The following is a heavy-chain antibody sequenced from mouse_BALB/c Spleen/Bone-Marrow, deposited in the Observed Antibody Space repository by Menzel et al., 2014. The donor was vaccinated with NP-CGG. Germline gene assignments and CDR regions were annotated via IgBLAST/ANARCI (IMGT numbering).Heavy chain of an antibody. CDR3: ASYYRYDGAY. D-gene: IGHD2-14*01. Sequence: VKVEESGPGLVAPSQSLSITCTVSGFSLTNYGVHWVRQPPGKGLEWLGVIWAGGSTNYNSALMSRLTISKDNSKSQVFLKMSSLQTDDTAMYYCASYYRYDGAYWGQGTLVTVSA. J-gene: IGHJ3*01. V-gene: IGHV2-9*02. CDR1: GFSLTNYG. CDR2: IWAGGST.